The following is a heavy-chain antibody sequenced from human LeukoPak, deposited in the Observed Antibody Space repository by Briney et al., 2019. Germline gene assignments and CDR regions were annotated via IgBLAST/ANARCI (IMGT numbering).Heavy chain of an antibody. Sequence: ASVKVSCKASGYTFTGYYMHWVRQAPGQGLEWMGWISAYNGNTNYAQKLQGRVTMTTDTSTSTAYMELRSLRSDDTAVYYCARSPLWFGELGDYWGQGTLVTVSS. CDR2: ISAYNGNT. J-gene: IGHJ4*02. V-gene: IGHV1-18*04. CDR3: ARSPLWFGELGDY. D-gene: IGHD3-10*01. CDR1: GYTFTGYY.